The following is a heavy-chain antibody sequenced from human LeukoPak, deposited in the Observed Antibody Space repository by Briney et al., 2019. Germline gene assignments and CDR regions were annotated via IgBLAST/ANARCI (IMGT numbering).Heavy chain of an antibody. D-gene: IGHD5-24*01. J-gene: IGHJ6*03. CDR2: MIPNSGNT. V-gene: IGHV1-8*03. CDR3: ARGLQSPNYYYYMDV. Sequence: ASVKVSCKASGYTFTSYDINWVRQATGQGLEWMGWMIPNSGNTGYAQKFQGRVTITRNTSISTAYMELSSLRSEDAAVYYCARGLQSPNYYYYMDVWGKGTTVTVSS. CDR1: GYTFTSYD.